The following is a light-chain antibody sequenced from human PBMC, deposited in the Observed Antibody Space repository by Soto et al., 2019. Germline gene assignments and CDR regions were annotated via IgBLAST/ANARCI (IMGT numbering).Light chain of an antibody. Sequence: QPVLTQPPSVSGAPGQRVTISCTGSSSNFGAGNDVQWYQQLPGTAPKLLIFGNNNRPSGVPDRFSGSKSGTSASLAISGLQAEDEADYYCQSYASSLRGYVFGTGTKVTVL. V-gene: IGLV1-40*01. CDR2: GNN. CDR1: SSNFGAGND. J-gene: IGLJ1*01. CDR3: QSYASSLRGYV.